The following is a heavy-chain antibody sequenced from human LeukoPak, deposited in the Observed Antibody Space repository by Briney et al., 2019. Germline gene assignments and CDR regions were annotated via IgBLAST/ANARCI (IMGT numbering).Heavy chain of an antibody. D-gene: IGHD2-15*01. CDR1: GGSFSGYY. CDR2: INHSGST. CDR3: ARGFVCSGGSCYWFRFDP. V-gene: IGHV4-34*01. Sequence: SETLSLTCAVYGGSFSGYYWSWVRQPPGKGLEWIGEINHSGSTNYNPSLKSRVTLSVDTSKNQFSLKLSSATAADTAVYYCARGFVCSGGSCYWFRFDPWGQGTLVTVSS. J-gene: IGHJ5*02.